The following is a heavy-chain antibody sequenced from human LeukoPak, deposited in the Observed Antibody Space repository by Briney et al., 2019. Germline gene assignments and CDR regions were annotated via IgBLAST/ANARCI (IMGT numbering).Heavy chain of an antibody. CDR1: GGSFSGYY. Sequence: SETLSLTCAVYGGSFSGYYWSWIRQPPGKGLEWIGEINHSGSTNYNPSLKSRVTISVDTPKNQFSLKLSSVTAADTAVYYCARGIGAVSNYYYYYMDVWGKGTTVTVSS. CDR2: INHSGST. J-gene: IGHJ6*03. V-gene: IGHV4-34*01. D-gene: IGHD3-10*01. CDR3: ARGIGAVSNYYYYYMDV.